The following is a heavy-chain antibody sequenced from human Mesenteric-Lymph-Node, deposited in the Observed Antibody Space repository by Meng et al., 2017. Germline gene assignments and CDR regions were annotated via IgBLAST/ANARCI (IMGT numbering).Heavy chain of an antibody. Sequence: ASVKVSCKVSGYTLTELSMHWVRQAPGQGLEWMGIINPSGGSTSYAQKFQGRVTMTRDTSTSTVYMELSSLRSEDTAVYYCARRLPAAGNWFDPWGQGTLVTVSS. CDR1: GYTLTELS. J-gene: IGHJ5*02. CDR3: ARRLPAAGNWFDP. CDR2: INPSGGST. D-gene: IGHD2-2*01. V-gene: IGHV1-46*01.